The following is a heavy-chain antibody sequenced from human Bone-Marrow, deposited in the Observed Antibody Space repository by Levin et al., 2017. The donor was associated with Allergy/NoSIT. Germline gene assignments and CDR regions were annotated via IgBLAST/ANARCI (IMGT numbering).Heavy chain of an antibody. CDR1: GFSLSTSGVG. CDR2: IYWDDDK. CDR3: AHLDKDTHCSGGSCYSGPFDY. D-gene: IGHD2-15*01. Sequence: ESGPTLVKPTQTLTLTCTFSGFSLSTSGVGVGWIRQPPGKALEWLALIYWDDDKRYSPSLKSRLTITKDTSKNQVVLTMTNMDPVDTATYYCAHLDKDTHCSGGSCYSGPFDYWGQGTLVTVSS. V-gene: IGHV2-5*02. J-gene: IGHJ4*02.